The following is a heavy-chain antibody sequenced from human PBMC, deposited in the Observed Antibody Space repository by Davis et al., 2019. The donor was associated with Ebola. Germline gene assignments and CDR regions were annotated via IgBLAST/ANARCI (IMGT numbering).Heavy chain of an antibody. CDR3: AKDLTSSSPAEIFYYYYGMDV. CDR1: GFTFSSYA. CDR2: ISGSGGST. V-gene: IGHV3-23*01. Sequence: PGGSLRLSCAASGFTFSSYAMNWVRQAPGKGLEWVSAISGSGGSTYYADSVKGRFTISRDNSKNTLYLQMNSLRAEDKAVYYCAKDLTSSSPAEIFYYYYGMDVWGQGTTVTVSS. D-gene: IGHD6-6*01. J-gene: IGHJ6*02.